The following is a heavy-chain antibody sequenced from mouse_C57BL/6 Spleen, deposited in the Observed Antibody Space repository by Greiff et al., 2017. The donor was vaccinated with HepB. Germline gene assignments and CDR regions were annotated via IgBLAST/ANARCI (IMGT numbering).Heavy chain of an antibody. CDR3: ARPSTMVTPYWYFDV. V-gene: IGHV1-82*01. CDR2: IYPGDGDT. D-gene: IGHD2-1*01. J-gene: IGHJ1*03. CDR1: GYAFSSSW. Sequence: QVQLQQSGPELVKPGASVKISCKASGYAFSSSWMNWVKQRPGKGLEWIGRIYPGDGDTNYNGKFKGKATLTADKSSSTAYMQLSSLTSEDSAVYFCARPSTMVTPYWYFDVWGTGTTVTVSS.